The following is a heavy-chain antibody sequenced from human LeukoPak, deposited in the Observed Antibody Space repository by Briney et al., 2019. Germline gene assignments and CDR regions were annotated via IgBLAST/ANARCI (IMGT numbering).Heavy chain of an antibody. Sequence: ASETLSLTCEVYGGSFSGYYWSWIRQPPGKGLEWIGEINHSGSTNYNPSLKSRVAISVDTSKNQLSLKLSSVTAADTAVYYCARAMYWRGYRSGMDVWGQGTTVTVSS. CDR2: INHSGST. CDR1: GGSFSGYY. CDR3: ARAMYWRGYRSGMDV. V-gene: IGHV4-34*01. J-gene: IGHJ6*02. D-gene: IGHD3-16*02.